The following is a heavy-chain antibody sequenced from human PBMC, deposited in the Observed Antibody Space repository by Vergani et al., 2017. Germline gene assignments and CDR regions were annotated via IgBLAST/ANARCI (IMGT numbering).Heavy chain of an antibody. CDR2: INPSGGST. CDR1: GGTFSSYG. J-gene: IGHJ5*02. CDR3: ARDGVVAATREYNWFDP. Sequence: QVQLVQSGAEVKKPGSSVKVSCKAPGGTFSSYGISWVRQAPGQGLEWMGIINPSGGSTSYAQKFQGRVTMTRDTSTSTVYMELSSLRSEDTAVYYCARDGVVAATREYNWFDPWGQGTLVTVSS. V-gene: IGHV1-46*01. D-gene: IGHD2-15*01.